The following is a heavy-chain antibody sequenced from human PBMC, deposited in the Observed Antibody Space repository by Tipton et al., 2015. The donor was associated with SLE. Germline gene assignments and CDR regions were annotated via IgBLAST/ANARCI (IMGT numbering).Heavy chain of an antibody. CDR3: ARGSVLGY. V-gene: IGHV1-8*01. Sequence: QMQLVQSGAEVKKPGSSAKVSCKASGYSFTSYDLTWVRQATGQGLEWMGLMNPNGGNTAYAQKFQGRVTMTRNTSISTAYMELSSLRSDDTAVYYCARGSVLGYWGQGTLVTVSS. J-gene: IGHJ4*02. D-gene: IGHD3-16*01. CDR2: MNPNGGNT. CDR1: GYSFTSYD.